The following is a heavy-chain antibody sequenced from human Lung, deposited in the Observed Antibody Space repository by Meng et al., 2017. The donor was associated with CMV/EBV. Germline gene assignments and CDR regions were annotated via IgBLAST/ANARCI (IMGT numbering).Heavy chain of an antibody. Sequence: GGSLRLXCKTSGYSFTTYWIVWVRQLPGKGLEWMGTIFPGDSDIRYSPSFQGQVTISGDRSISTAYLQWNSLKASDTAIYYCARRGLPGYVPNGADVWGQGTTVTVSS. CDR3: ARRGLPGYVPNGADV. CDR1: GYSFTTYW. J-gene: IGHJ6*02. V-gene: IGHV5-51*01. CDR2: IFPGDSDI. D-gene: IGHD1-26*01.